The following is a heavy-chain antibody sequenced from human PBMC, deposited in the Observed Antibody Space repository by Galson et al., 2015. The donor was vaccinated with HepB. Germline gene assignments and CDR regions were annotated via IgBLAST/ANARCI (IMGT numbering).Heavy chain of an antibody. CDR3: ARDPTSYYDSSGYYAYFDY. Sequence: QAPGKGLEWVAVISYDGSNKYYADSVKGRFTISRDNSKNTLYLQMNSLRAEDTAVYYCARDPTSYYDSSGYYAYFDYWGQGTLVTVSS. D-gene: IGHD3-22*01. J-gene: IGHJ4*02. CDR2: ISYDGSNK. V-gene: IGHV3-30-3*01.